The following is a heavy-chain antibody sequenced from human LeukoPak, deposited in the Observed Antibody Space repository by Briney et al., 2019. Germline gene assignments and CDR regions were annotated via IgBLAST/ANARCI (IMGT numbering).Heavy chain of an antibody. CDR1: GGSFSGYY. V-gene: IGHV4-34*01. J-gene: IGHJ6*03. D-gene: IGHD3-3*01. Sequence: SETLSLTCAVYGGSFSGYYWGWIRQPPGKGLEWIGSIYYSGSTYYNPSLKSRVTISVDTSKNQFSLKLSSVTAADTAVYYCAGGTWRSNYYYYYYMDVWGKGTTVTISS. CDR3: AGGTWRSNYYYYYYMDV. CDR2: IYYSGST.